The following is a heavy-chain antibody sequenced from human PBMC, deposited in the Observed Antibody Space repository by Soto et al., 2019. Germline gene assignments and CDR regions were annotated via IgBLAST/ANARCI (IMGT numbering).Heavy chain of an antibody. Sequence: QVQLVESGGDVVQPGRSLRLSCATSGFTFNSYGMHWVRQIPGQGLEWVATISYDGSGKHYADSVKGRFTISRDNAKNTLGLQMNSLTAEDTAVYYCARDMRAVPWYGGVSSAFDIWGQGTVVTVSS. D-gene: IGHD3-10*01. V-gene: IGHV3-30*03. CDR3: ARDMRAVPWYGGVSSAFDI. J-gene: IGHJ3*02. CDR1: GFTFNSYG. CDR2: ISYDGSGK.